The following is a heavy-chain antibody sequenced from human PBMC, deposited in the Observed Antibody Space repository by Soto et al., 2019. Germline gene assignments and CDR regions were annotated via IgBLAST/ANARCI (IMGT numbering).Heavy chain of an antibody. D-gene: IGHD2-2*02. CDR2: IKQDGSEK. J-gene: IGHJ4*02. CDR3: ARVSTPISRNDH. V-gene: IGHV3-7*03. CDR1: GFTFSSYW. Sequence: EVQLVESGGGLVQPGGSLRLSCAASGFTFSSYWMTWVRQALGKGLEWVARIKQDGSEKYYVDSVKGRFTISRDNAKNSLYLQMNSLRPEDTAVYYCARVSTPISRNDHWGQGTLVTVSS.